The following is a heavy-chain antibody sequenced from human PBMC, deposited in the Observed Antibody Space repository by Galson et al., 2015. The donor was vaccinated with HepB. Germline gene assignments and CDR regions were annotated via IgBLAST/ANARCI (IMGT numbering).Heavy chain of an antibody. V-gene: IGHV1-69*06. Sequence: SVKVSCKASGGTFSTYAITWVRQAPGQGLEWMGGIIPIFGTAKYAQKFQGRVTITADKSTITAYMELSSLRSEDTAVYYCARDSITAAGTWAYWGQGTLVTVSS. D-gene: IGHD6-13*01. CDR1: GGTFSTYA. J-gene: IGHJ4*02. CDR3: ARDSITAAGTWAY. CDR2: IIPIFGTA.